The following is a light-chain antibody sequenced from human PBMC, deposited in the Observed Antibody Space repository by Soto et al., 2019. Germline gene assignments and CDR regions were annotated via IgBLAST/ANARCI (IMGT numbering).Light chain of an antibody. V-gene: IGLV3-1*01. CDR2: QDS. CDR1: KLGDKY. J-gene: IGLJ2*01. CDR3: QEGDNNTAV. Sequence: SYELTQPPSVSVSPGQTASITCSGDKLGDKYACWYQQKPGQSPVLVIYQDSKRPSGIPERFSCSNSGNAATLTISGTQAMDEAYYVCQEGDNNTAVFGAGNKLTV.